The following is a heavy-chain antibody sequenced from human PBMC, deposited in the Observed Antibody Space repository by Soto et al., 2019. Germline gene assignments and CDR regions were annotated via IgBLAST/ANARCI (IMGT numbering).Heavy chain of an antibody. J-gene: IGHJ6*02. V-gene: IGHV1-18*01. CDR1: GYTFTSYG. CDR3: ARVVRELTDYYYYYGMDV. CDR2: ISAYNGNT. D-gene: IGHD1-26*01. Sequence: ASVKVSCKASGYTFTSYGISWVRQAPGQGLEWMGWISAYNGNTNYAQKLQGRVTMTTDTSTSTAYMELRSLRSDDTAVYYCARVVRELTDYYYYYGMDVWGQGTTVTSP.